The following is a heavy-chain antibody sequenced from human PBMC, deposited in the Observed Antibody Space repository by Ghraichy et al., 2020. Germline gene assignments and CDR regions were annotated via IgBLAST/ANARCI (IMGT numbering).Heavy chain of an antibody. V-gene: IGHV4-34*01. CDR2: INHSGST. D-gene: IGHD3-16*01. CDR3: ARSGEGYDYDGRAHSGPAPFDY. J-gene: IGHJ4*02. Sequence: SQTLSLTCAVYGGSFSGYYWSWIRQPPGKGLEWIGEINHSGSTNYNPSLKSRVTISVDTSKNQFSLKLSSVTAADTAVYYCARSGEGYDYDGRAHSGPAPFDYWGQGTLVTVSS. CDR1: GGSFSGYY.